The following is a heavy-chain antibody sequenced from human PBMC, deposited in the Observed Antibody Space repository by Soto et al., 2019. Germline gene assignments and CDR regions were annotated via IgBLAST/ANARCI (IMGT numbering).Heavy chain of an antibody. Sequence: SETLSLTCAVYGGSFSGYYWSWIRQPPGKGLEWIGEINHSGSTNYNPSLKSRVTISVDTSKNQFPLKLSSVTAADTAVYYCARGNLPYYGSGSTNAYYFDYWGQGTLVTVSS. D-gene: IGHD3-10*01. CDR1: GGSFSGYY. J-gene: IGHJ4*02. CDR2: INHSGST. V-gene: IGHV4-34*01. CDR3: ARGNLPYYGSGSTNAYYFDY.